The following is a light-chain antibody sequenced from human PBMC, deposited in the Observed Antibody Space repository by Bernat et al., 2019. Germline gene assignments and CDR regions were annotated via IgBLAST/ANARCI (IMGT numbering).Light chain of an antibody. V-gene: IGLV3-19*01. CDR2: GKN. CDR3: NSRDSSGNHYV. CDR1: SLRSYY. J-gene: IGLJ1*01. Sequence: SSELTQDPAVSVALGQTVRITCQGDSLRSYYARWYQQKPGQAPVLVIYGKNNRPSGIPDRFSGSSSGNTASLTITGAQAEDEADYYCNSRDSSGNHYVFGTGNKVTVL.